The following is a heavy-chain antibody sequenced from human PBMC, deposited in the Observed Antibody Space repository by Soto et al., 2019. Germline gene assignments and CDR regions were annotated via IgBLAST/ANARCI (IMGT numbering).Heavy chain of an antibody. CDR2: INHSGST. J-gene: IGHJ5*02. CDR3: AKTMAMVRGVKGWFDP. Sequence: QVQLQQWGAGLLKPSETLSLTCAVYGGSFSGYYWSWIRQPPGKGLEWIGEINHSGSTNYNPSLKSRVTIPVDTSKNQFSLKLSSVTAADTAVYYCAKTMAMVRGVKGWFDPWGQGTLVTVSS. V-gene: IGHV4-34*01. CDR1: GGSFSGYY. D-gene: IGHD3-10*01.